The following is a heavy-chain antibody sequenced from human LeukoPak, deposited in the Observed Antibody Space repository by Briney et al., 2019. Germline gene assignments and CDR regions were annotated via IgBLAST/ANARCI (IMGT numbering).Heavy chain of an antibody. CDR3: EALRSQALVWFDP. D-gene: IGHD3-16*02. CDR1: GFTFSNYG. V-gene: IGHV3-30*03. Sequence: PGRSLRLSCAASGFTFSNYGMHWVRQAPGKGLEWVAVISYDGSNKYYVDSEKGRFTISRDNSKNTLYLQMNSLRAEDTAVYYCEALRSQALVWFDPWGQGTLVTVSS. CDR2: ISYDGSNK. J-gene: IGHJ5*02.